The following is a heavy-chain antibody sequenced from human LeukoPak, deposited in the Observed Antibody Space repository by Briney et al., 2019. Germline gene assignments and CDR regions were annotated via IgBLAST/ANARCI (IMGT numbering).Heavy chain of an antibody. CDR3: AKGASHLYTVTTLFDY. CDR2: ISGGGGST. Sequence: TGGSLRLSCAASGFTFSSYAMSWVRQAPGKGLEWVSAISGGGGSTYYADSVKGRFTISRGNSKNTVYLQMNSLRAEDTAVYYCAKGASHLYTVTTLFDYWGQGTLVTVSS. CDR1: GFTFSSYA. V-gene: IGHV3-23*01. J-gene: IGHJ4*02. D-gene: IGHD4-17*01.